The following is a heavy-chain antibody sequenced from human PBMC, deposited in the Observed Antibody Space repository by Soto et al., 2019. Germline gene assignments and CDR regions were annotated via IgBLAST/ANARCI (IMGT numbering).Heavy chain of an antibody. Sequence: SETLSLTCAIYGGSFSGYYWSWIRQPPGKGLEWIGEINHSGSTNYNPSLKSRVTISVDTSKNQFSLKLSSVTAADTAVYYCASCPSRDFGFDPWGQGTLVTVSS. J-gene: IGHJ5*02. D-gene: IGHD3-3*01. CDR3: ASCPSRDFGFDP. CDR1: GGSFSGYY. V-gene: IGHV4-34*01. CDR2: INHSGST.